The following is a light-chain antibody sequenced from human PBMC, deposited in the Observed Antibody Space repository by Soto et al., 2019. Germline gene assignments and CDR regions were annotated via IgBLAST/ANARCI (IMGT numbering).Light chain of an antibody. V-gene: IGKV3-11*01. CDR1: QSVRSY. CDR2: DAS. CDR3: HQRSDWPST. J-gene: IGKJ4*01. Sequence: EIVLTQYPATLSLSPGDRATLSCRASQSVRSYLAWYQQKPGQAPRLLIYDASNRATGIPARFSGSGSGTDFTLTITSLEPEDFAVYYCHQRSDWPSTFGGGTKVEIK.